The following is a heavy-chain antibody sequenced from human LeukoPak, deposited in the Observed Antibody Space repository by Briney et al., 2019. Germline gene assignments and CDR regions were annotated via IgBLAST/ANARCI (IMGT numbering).Heavy chain of an antibody. D-gene: IGHD2-2*01. CDR2: IYYSGST. V-gene: IGHV4-59*01. Sequence: SETLSLTCTVSGGSISSYYWSWIRQPPGKGLEWIGYIYYSGSTNYNPSLKSRVTISVDTSKNQFSLKLSSVTAADTAVYYCASGSTLGYCSSTSCRRPNDYWGQGTLVTVSS. CDR3: ASGSTLGYCSSTSCRRPNDY. CDR1: GGSISSYY. J-gene: IGHJ4*02.